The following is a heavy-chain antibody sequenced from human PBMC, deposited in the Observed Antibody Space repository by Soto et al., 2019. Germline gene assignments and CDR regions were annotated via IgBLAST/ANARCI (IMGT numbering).Heavy chain of an antibody. CDR1: GDSVSSTSYY. D-gene: IGHD1-26*01. CDR2: IYYSGST. Sequence: SETLSLTCTVSGDSVSSTSYYWSWIRQPPGKGLEWIGYIYYSGSTTYNPSLKSRVTISVDTSKNQFSLKLSSVTAADTAVYYCARDLSSGGDYFDNWGQGTLVTVSS. CDR3: ARDLSSGGDYFDN. J-gene: IGHJ4*02. V-gene: IGHV4-61*01.